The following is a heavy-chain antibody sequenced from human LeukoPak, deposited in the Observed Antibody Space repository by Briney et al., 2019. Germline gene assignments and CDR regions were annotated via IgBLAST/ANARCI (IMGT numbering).Heavy chain of an antibody. V-gene: IGHV3-21*01. D-gene: IGHD3-16*02. CDR1: GFTFSSYS. Sequence: PGGSLRLSCAASGFTFSSYSMNWVRQAPGKGLEWVSSISSSSSYIYYADSVKGRFTISRDNAKNSLYLQMNSLRAEDTAVYYYARDSDYVWGSYREDDAFDIWGQGTMVTVSS. J-gene: IGHJ3*02. CDR3: ARDSDYVWGSYREDDAFDI. CDR2: ISSSSSYI.